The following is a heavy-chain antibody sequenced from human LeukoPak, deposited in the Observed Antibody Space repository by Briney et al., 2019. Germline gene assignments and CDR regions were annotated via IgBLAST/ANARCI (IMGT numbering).Heavy chain of an antibody. CDR2: IRYDGSNK. CDR3: AKGRGWEASYYYYYMDV. D-gene: IGHD1-26*01. CDR1: GFTFSSYA. J-gene: IGHJ6*03. Sequence: GGSLRLSCAASGFTFSSYAMHWVRQAPGKGLEWVAFIRYDGSNKYYTDSVKGRFTISRDNSKNTLYLQMNSLRAEDTAVYYCAKGRGWEASYYYYYMDVWGKGTTVTISS. V-gene: IGHV3-30*02.